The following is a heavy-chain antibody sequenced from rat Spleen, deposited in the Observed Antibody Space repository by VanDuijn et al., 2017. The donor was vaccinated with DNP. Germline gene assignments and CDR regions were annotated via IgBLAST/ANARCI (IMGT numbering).Heavy chain of an antibody. J-gene: IGHJ3*01. V-gene: IGHV5-22*01. Sequence: EVQLVESGGGLVQPGRSLKLSCAASGFTFSDYYMAWVRQAPAKGLEWVAYISYDGGSTYNGDSVKGRFTISRDNAKSTLYLQMNSLRSEDMATYYCARHVLPLRVWDYWGQGTLVTVSS. D-gene: IGHD1-4*01. CDR2: ISYDGGST. CDR1: GFTFSDYY. CDR3: ARHVLPLRVWDY.